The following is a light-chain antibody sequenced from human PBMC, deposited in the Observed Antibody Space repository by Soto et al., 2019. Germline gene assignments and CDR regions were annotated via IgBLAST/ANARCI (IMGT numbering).Light chain of an antibody. CDR1: SDDIGRYNH. Sequence: QSALTQPASVSGSPGQSITVSCTGTSDDIGRYNHVSWYQQHPGKAPKLMISEVTNRPSGVSNRFSGSKSGNTASLTISRLQAEDEADYYCASYRTINTYVFGTGTKVT. CDR3: ASYRTINTYV. J-gene: IGLJ1*01. V-gene: IGLV2-14*01. CDR2: EVT.